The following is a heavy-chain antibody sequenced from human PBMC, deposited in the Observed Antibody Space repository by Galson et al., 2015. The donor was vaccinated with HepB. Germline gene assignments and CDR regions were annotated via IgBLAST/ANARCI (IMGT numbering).Heavy chain of an antibody. CDR3: ARDHFGWELPKGFDY. J-gene: IGHJ4*02. Sequence: SVKVSCKASGYTFTSYGIIWVRQAPGQGLEWMGWISAYNGNTNYAQKLQGRVTMTTDTSTSTAYMELRSLRSDDTAVYYCARDHFGWELPKGFDYWGQGTLVTVSS. CDR1: GYTFTSYG. V-gene: IGHV1-18*01. CDR2: ISAYNGNT. D-gene: IGHD2-15*01.